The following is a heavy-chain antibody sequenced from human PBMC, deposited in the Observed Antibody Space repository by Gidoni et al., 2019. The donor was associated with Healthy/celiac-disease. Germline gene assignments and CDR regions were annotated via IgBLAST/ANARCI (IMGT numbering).Heavy chain of an antibody. Sequence: QVQLVQSGAEVKQPGSSVKVSCKASGGTFSSYTISWVRQATGQGLEWMGWIITILGIANYAQKFQGRVTITADKSPSTAYMELSSLRSEDTAVYYCALSAPKYDSSGYFWGQGTMVTVSS. V-gene: IGHV1-69*02. D-gene: IGHD3-22*01. CDR2: IITILGIA. J-gene: IGHJ3*01. CDR3: ALSAPKYDSSGYF. CDR1: GGTFSSYT.